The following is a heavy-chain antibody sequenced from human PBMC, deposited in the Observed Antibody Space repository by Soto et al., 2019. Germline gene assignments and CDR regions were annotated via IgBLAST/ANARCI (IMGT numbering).Heavy chain of an antibody. CDR2: ISISSSDR. J-gene: IGHJ4*01. Sequence: GGSLRLSCAASGFSLRTYTMNWVRQAPGKGLEWVSSISISSSDRYYADSVRGRFTISRDNAKNALYLQMNSLRADDTAVYFCVRGMNPLFGGQGTLVTVSS. V-gene: IGHV3-21*06. CDR3: VRGMNPLF. CDR1: GFSLRTYT.